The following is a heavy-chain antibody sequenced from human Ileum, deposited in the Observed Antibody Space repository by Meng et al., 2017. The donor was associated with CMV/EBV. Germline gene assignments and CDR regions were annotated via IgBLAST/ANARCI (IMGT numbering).Heavy chain of an antibody. CDR3: ARRIREVREISWENWLAP. V-gene: IGHV4-4*07. J-gene: IGHJ5*02. CDR2: ICGTGTT. Sequence: QVLVQESGPGLVRPSETLSLTCTVSGDSLSTSSWNWIRQSAGSRLEWIGRICGTGTTNYNPSFKSRVTLSLDKSKNQFSLKLSSVTAADTAVYYCARRIREVREISWENWLAPWGQGTLVTVSS. D-gene: IGHD3-10*01. CDR1: GDSLSTSS.